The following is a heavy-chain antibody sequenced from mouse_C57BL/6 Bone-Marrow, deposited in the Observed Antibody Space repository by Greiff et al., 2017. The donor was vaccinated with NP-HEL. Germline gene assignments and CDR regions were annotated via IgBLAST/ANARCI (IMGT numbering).Heavy chain of an antibody. J-gene: IGHJ2*01. CDR2: IRNKANGYST. V-gene: IGHV7-3*01. Sequence: EVQLVESGGGLVQPGGSLSLSCAASGFTFTDYYMSWVRQPPGKALEWLGFIRNKANGYSTEYSASVKGRFTISRDNSQSILYLQMKSLRAEDSATYYCARCGYLYYFDYWDQGTTLTVSS. CDR3: ARCGYLYYFDY. CDR1: GFTFTDYY. D-gene: IGHD2-3*01.